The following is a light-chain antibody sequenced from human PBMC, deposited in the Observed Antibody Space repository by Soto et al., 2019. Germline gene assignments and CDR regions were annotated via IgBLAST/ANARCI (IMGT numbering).Light chain of an antibody. CDR2: EVT. CDR1: SEDVGGYNY. J-gene: IGLJ1*01. V-gene: IGLV2-14*01. CDR3: SSYTSSNTLV. Sequence: QSALTQPASVSGSPGQSITMSCSGTSEDVGGYNYVSWYQHHPGKAPKLLIYEVTNRPSGLSDRFSGSKSGNTASLTISGLQAEDAADYYCSSYTSSNTLVFGPGTKLTVL.